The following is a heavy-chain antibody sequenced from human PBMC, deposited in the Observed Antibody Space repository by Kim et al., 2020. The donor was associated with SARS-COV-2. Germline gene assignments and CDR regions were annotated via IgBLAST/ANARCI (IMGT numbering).Heavy chain of an antibody. V-gene: IGHV4-34*01. CDR1: GGSFSGYY. CDR2: INHSGST. Sequence: SETLSLTCAVYGGSFSGYYWSWIRQPPGKGLEWIGEINHSGSTNYNPSLKSRVTISVDTSKNQFSLKLSSVTAANTAVYYCARGALYYYDSSGELNAFDIWGQGTMVTVSS. CDR3: ARGALYYYDSSGELNAFDI. J-gene: IGHJ3*02. D-gene: IGHD3-22*01.